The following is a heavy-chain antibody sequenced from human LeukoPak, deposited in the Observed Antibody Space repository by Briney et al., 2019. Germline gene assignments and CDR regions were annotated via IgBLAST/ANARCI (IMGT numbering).Heavy chain of an antibody. J-gene: IGHJ5*02. CDR2: ISSGGGAT. CDR1: GYTFSSYD. D-gene: IGHD3-10*01. CDR3: ARRWGGWFDP. V-gene: IGHV3-48*03. Sequence: GGSLRLSCAASGYTFSSYDMAWVRQAPGQGLEWLSSISSGGGATYYAGSVKGRFTISRDNAQKSLYLQLNSLRAEDTAVYYCARRWGGWFDPWGQGTLVTVSS.